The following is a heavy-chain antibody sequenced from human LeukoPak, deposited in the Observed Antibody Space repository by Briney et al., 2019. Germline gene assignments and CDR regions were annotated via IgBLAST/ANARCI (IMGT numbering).Heavy chain of an antibody. CDR1: GFTFSSYA. CDR2: ISGSGGST. Sequence: GGSLRLSCAASGFTFSSYAMSWVRQAPGKGLEWVSAISGSGGSTDYADSVKGRFTISRDNSKNTLYLQMNRLRAEDTAVYYCAKGSAYYYGSGSHYYFDYWGRGTLVTVSS. V-gene: IGHV3-23*01. CDR3: AKGSAYYYGSGSHYYFDY. D-gene: IGHD3-10*01. J-gene: IGHJ4*02.